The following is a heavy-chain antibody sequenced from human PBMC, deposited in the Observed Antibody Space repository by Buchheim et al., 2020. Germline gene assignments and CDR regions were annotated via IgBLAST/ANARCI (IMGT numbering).Heavy chain of an antibody. CDR2: INHSGST. D-gene: IGHD2-2*02. CDR1: GGSFSGYY. V-gene: IGHV4-34*01. J-gene: IGHJ6*02. CDR3: ARGRSRYCSSTSCYISPYYYYGMDV. Sequence: QVQLQQWGAGLLKPSETLSLTCAVYGGSFSGYYWSWIRQPPGKGLEWIGEINHSGSTNYNPSLKSRVTISVDTSQHQFSLKLSSVTAADTAVYYCARGRSRYCSSTSCYISPYYYYGMDVWGQGTT.